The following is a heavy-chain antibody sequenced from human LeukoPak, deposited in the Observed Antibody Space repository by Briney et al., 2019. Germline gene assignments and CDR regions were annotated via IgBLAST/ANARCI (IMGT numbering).Heavy chain of an antibody. J-gene: IGHJ5*02. CDR2: IKHDGGEK. Sequence: GGSLRLSCAASGLTVSSYWMTWVRQAPGKGLEWVANIKHDGGEKYYVDSVKGRFTISRDNAKNSLYLQMNSLRAEDTAMYYCARSGIAAAVNWFDPWGQGTLVTVSS. V-gene: IGHV3-7*01. D-gene: IGHD6-13*01. CDR1: GLTVSSYW. CDR3: ARSGIAAAVNWFDP.